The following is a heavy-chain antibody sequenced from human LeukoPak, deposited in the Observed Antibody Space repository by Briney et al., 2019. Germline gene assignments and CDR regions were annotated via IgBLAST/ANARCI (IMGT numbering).Heavy chain of an antibody. D-gene: IGHD3-22*01. CDR1: GFTFSSYG. V-gene: IGHV3-23*01. Sequence: GGSLRLSCVASGFTFSSYGMNWVRQAPGKGLEWVSVISGSGGSTHYADSVKGRFTISRDNSKNTLYLQMNSLRAEDTAVYYCAKDMYYDSSGRVFDYWGQGTLVTVSS. CDR2: ISGSGGST. CDR3: AKDMYYDSSGRVFDY. J-gene: IGHJ4*02.